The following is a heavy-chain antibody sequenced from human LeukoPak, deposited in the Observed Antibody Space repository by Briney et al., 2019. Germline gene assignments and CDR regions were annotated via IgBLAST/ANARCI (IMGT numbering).Heavy chain of an antibody. D-gene: IGHD2-2*01. V-gene: IGHV1-18*01. J-gene: IGHJ4*02. CDR2: ISASNGNT. CDR3: VSCSSGTFPCDY. CDR1: GYTFTSYG. Sequence: ASVKVSCKVSGYTFTSYGISWVRQAPGQGLEWMGWISASNGNTNYAQKLQGRVTMTTDTSTSTAYMELRSLRSDDTAVYYCVSCSSGTFPCDYWGQGTLVTVSS.